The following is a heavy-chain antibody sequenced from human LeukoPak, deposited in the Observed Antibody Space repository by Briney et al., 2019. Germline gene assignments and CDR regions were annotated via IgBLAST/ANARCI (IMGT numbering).Heavy chain of an antibody. J-gene: IGHJ4*02. CDR1: GFTFSSYT. D-gene: IGHD3-16*01. CDR2: INSNGGST. CDR3: ARKAYGQDHFDY. V-gene: IGHV3-64*01. Sequence: PGGSPRLSCAASGFTFSSYTMNWVRQAPGKGLEYVSTINSNGGSTYYANSVKGRFTISRDNSKNTLYLQVGSLRVEDMAVYYCARKAYGQDHFDYWGQGTLVTVSS.